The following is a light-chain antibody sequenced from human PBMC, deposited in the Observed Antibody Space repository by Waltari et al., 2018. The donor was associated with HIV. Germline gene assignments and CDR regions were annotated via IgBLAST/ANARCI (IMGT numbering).Light chain of an antibody. Sequence: QPVVTQSPSAAASLGASVKLTCTLSSGHSDYAIAWPQQHPQKGPRYLLRLNNGGSHYKGDGITCRFSGASAGSERYRSIASLQAGDEADEYCKTWDTGIIIVGGGTKLTVL. J-gene: IGLJ2*01. CDR1: SGHSDYA. CDR3: KTWDTGIII. V-gene: IGLV4-69*01. CDR2: LNNGGSH.